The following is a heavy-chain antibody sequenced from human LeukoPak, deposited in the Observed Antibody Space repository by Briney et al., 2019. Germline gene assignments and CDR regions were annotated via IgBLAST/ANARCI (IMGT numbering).Heavy chain of an antibody. Sequence: PGGSLRLSCAASGFTFSSSAMSWVRQAPGKGLEWVSAISNNGDYTYYADSVQGRFTISRDSSKNTLYLQMNSLRVEDTAVYYCAKDRYGDYEKAFDYWGQGTLVTVSS. D-gene: IGHD4-17*01. V-gene: IGHV3-23*01. CDR2: ISNNGDYT. J-gene: IGHJ4*02. CDR3: AKDRYGDYEKAFDY. CDR1: GFTFSSSA.